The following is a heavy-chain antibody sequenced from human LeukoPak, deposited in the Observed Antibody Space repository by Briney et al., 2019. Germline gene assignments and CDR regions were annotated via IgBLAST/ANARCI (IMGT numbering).Heavy chain of an antibody. CDR1: GFTFSSYA. V-gene: IGHV3-23*01. J-gene: IGHJ4*02. Sequence: GGSLRLSCAASGFTFSSYAMSWVRQAPGKGLEWVSAISGSGGSTYYADSVKGRFTISRDNSKNTLYLQMNSLRAEDTAVYYCAKDTLYSDYHDSSGYFDYRGQGTLVTVSS. CDR2: ISGSGGST. D-gene: IGHD3-22*01. CDR3: AKDTLYSDYHDSSGYFDY.